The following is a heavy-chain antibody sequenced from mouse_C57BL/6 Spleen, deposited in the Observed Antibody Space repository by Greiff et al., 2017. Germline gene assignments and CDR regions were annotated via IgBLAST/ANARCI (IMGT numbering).Heavy chain of an antibody. CDR1: GFTFSDFY. J-gene: IGHJ2*01. CDR3: ARDY. Sequence: EVKLVESGGGLVQSGRSLRLSCATSGFTFSDFYMEWVRQAPGKGLEWIAASRNKANDYTTEYSASVKGRFIVSRDTSQSILYLQMNALRAEDTAIYYCARDYWGQGTTLTVSS. CDR2: SRNKANDYTT. V-gene: IGHV7-1*01.